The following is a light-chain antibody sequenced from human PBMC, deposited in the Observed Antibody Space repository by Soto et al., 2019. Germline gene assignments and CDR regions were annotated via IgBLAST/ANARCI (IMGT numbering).Light chain of an antibody. Sequence: DIQLTQSPSTLSTSVGDRVTISCRASQSISSWLAWYQQKPGKAPKLLIYNTSNLESGVPPRFGASGSGTEFSLTISSLQPDDYAPYYCQYWGDYCWTFGQGTKVEIK. V-gene: IGKV1-5*03. J-gene: IGKJ1*01. CDR1: QSISSW. CDR2: NTS. CDR3: QYWGDYCWT.